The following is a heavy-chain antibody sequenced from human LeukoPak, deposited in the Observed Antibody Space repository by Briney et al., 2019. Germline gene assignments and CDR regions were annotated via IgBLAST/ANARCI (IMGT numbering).Heavy chain of an antibody. CDR2: ISSSSSYI. D-gene: IGHD4-17*01. V-gene: IGHV3-21*01. Sequence: GGSLRLSCAAPGFTFSSYSMNWVRQAPGKGLEWVSSISSSSSYIFYADSVKGRFTVSRDNAKNSLYLQMNSLRAEDTAVYYCARDRGDRFDYWGQGTLVTVSS. J-gene: IGHJ4*02. CDR1: GFTFSSYS. CDR3: ARDRGDRFDY.